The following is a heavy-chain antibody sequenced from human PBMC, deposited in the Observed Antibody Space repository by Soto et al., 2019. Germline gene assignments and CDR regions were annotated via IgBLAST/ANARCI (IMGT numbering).Heavy chain of an antibody. CDR3: TRGDWAVSSVFDY. V-gene: IGHV4-31*03. J-gene: IGHJ4*02. Sequence: PSQTLSLTCTVSGGPFSSGGYYCSRIRQEPGKGLEWIGYIYQNADTSYNPTLKSRVTISADTSKTHSSLKLSSMTAADTAAYHCTRGDWAVSSVFDYWGQGMMVTVSS. D-gene: IGHD3-16*01. CDR2: IYQNADT. CDR1: GGPFSSGGYY.